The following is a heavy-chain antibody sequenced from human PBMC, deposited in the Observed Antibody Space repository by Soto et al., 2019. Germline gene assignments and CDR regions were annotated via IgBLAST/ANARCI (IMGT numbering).Heavy chain of an antibody. CDR2: ISAYNDNT. Sequence: QVQLVQSGAEVKKPGASVKVSCKASGYTFTTYGISWVRQAPGQGLEWMGWISAYNDNTNYAQKLQGRVTMTTDTSTSTAYLELRSLRSDDTAVYYWAGNLGAAVEAAFLAYWGQGTLVTVSS. V-gene: IGHV1-18*01. J-gene: IGHJ4*02. CDR3: AGNLGAAVEAAFLAY. D-gene: IGHD6-25*01. CDR1: GYTFTTYG.